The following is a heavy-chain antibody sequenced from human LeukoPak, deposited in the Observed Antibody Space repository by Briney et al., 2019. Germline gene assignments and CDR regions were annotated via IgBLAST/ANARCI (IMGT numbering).Heavy chain of an antibody. D-gene: IGHD2-8*01. CDR3: ARGNSVLMVYAPGY. CDR2: IIPIFGTA. J-gene: IGHJ4*02. CDR1: GGTSSSYA. Sequence: SVKVSCKASGGTSSSYAISWVRQAPGQGLEWMGGIIPIFGTANYAQKFQGRVTITADESTSTAYMELSSLRSEDTAVYYCARGNSVLMVYAPGYWGQGTLVTVSS. V-gene: IGHV1-69*13.